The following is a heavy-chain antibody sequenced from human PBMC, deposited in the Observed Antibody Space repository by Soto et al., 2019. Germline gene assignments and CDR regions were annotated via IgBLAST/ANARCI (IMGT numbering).Heavy chain of an antibody. CDR1: GFFFSDYY. D-gene: IGHD3-10*01. CDR2: ISGTGDTK. Sequence: QVQLVESGGTLVKPGGSLRLSCAASGFFFSDYYLSWIRQAPGKGLECVASISGTGDTKYYADSVEGRFTISRDNPKSSLYLQMDSLRAEDAAVYYCAIGGGQIYYKGLDVWGQGTTVTVSS. V-gene: IGHV3-11*01. CDR3: AIGGGQIYYKGLDV. J-gene: IGHJ6*02.